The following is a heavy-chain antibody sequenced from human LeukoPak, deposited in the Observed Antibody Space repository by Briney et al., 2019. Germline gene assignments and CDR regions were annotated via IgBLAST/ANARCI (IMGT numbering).Heavy chain of an antibody. V-gene: IGHV3-48*03. J-gene: IGHJ6*03. D-gene: IGHD5-18*01. CDR2: ISSSGSTI. CDR3: ARYSYGYPYYYYYYMDV. CDR1: GFTFSSYE. Sequence: PGGSLRLSCAASGFTFSSYEMNWVRQAPGKGVEWVSYISSSGSTIYYADSVRGRFTISRENDKNSLYVQMNSLRAEDTAVYYCARYSYGYPYYYYYYMDVWGKGTTVTVSS.